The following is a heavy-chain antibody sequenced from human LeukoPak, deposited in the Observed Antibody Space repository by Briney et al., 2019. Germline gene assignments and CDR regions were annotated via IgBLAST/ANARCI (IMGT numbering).Heavy chain of an antibody. CDR3: AKGDSFAD. J-gene: IGHJ4*02. CDR1: GFTFSSYA. D-gene: IGHD2-21*01. V-gene: IGHV3-23*01. CDR2: ISGGGVYT. Sequence: QPGGSLRLSCAASGFTFSSYAMSWVRQAPGKGLEWVSGISGGGVYTCYAESVEGRFTISRDNSKNTLYLQMNGLRAEDTAVYYCAKGDSFADWGQGTLVTVSS.